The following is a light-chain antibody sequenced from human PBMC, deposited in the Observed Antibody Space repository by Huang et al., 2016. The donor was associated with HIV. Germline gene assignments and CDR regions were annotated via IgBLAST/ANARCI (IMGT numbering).Light chain of an antibody. CDR3: MQGTHWPQT. V-gene: IGKV2-30*02. CDR2: KDS. Sequence: DVVLTQSPLFLSVTLGQPASISCKSSHLLVHSDENTYLNWFLQSPGQSPRRLIYKDSNRDFGVPARFSGSGSGTDFTLEISRVEADDIGVYYCMQGTHWPQTFGQGTKVEVK. CDR1: HLLVHSDENTY. J-gene: IGKJ1*01.